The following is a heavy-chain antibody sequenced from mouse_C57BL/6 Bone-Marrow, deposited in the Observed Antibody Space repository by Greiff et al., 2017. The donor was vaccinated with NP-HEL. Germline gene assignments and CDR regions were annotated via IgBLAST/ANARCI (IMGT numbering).Heavy chain of an antibody. J-gene: IGHJ4*01. CDR1: GYTFTSYG. CDR2: IYPRSGNT. CDR3: ARLDPPYYYAMDY. Sequence: QVQLKESGAELARPGASVKLSCKASGYTFTSYGISWVKQRTGQGLEWIGEIYPRSGNTYYNEKFKGKATLTADKSSSTAYMELRSLTSEDSAVYFCARLDPPYYYAMDYWGQGTSVTVSS. V-gene: IGHV1-81*01.